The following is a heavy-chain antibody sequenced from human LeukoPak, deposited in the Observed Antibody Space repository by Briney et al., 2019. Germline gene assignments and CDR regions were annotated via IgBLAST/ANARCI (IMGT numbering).Heavy chain of an antibody. Sequence: SGTLSLTCTVSGVSISSSYWSWIRQPPGKRLELIGYIYYNGNTNSNPSLKSRVTISADTSKNQFSLKLSSVTAADTAVYYCVRGNYDNRGYSNAFDIWGQGAMVTVSS. D-gene: IGHD3-22*01. CDR3: VRGNYDNRGYSNAFDI. J-gene: IGHJ3*02. CDR2: IYYNGNT. V-gene: IGHV4-59*01. CDR1: GVSISSSY.